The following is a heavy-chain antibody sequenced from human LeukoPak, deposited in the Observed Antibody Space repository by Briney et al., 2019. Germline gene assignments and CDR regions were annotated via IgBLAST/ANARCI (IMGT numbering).Heavy chain of an antibody. V-gene: IGHV3-23*01. Sequence: GGSLRLSCAASGFTFSGYAVNWVRQAPGKGLGWVSAISGSGGSTYYADSVKGRFTISRDNSKNTLYLQMNSLRAEDTAVYYCAKLGAYDFWTQFDYWGQGTLVTVSS. CDR3: AKLGAYDFWTQFDY. CDR2: ISGSGGST. J-gene: IGHJ4*02. CDR1: GFTFSGYA. D-gene: IGHD3-3*01.